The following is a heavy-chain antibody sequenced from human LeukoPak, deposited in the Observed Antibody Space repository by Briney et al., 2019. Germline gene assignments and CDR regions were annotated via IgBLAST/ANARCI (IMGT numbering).Heavy chain of an antibody. CDR3: ARHARVAGFDY. J-gene: IGHJ4*02. CDR1: RFTFSDFY. V-gene: IGHV3-11*04. CDR2: ISNSGTTI. Sequence: PGGSLRLSCAASRFTFSDFYMSWIGQAPGKGLEWISYISNSGTTIYYADSVKGRFTISRDNAKNSLYLQMNSLRAEDTAVYYCARHARVAGFDYWGLGTLVTVSS. D-gene: IGHD6-19*01.